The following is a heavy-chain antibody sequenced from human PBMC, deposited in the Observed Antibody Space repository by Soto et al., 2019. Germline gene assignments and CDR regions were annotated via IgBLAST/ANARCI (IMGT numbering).Heavy chain of an antibody. Sequence: LETLSLTCTVSGGSISSSSYYWGWIRRPPGRGLEWIGSIYCSGSTYYNPSLKSRVTISVDTSKNQFSLKLSSVTAADTAVYYCARIAVAGSSAFDIWGQGTMVTVSS. D-gene: IGHD6-19*01. J-gene: IGHJ3*02. V-gene: IGHV4-39*01. CDR3: ARIAVAGSSAFDI. CDR1: GGSISSSSYY. CDR2: IYCSGST.